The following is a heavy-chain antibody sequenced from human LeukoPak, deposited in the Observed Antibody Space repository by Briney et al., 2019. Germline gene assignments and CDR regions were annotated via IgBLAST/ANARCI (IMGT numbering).Heavy chain of an antibody. D-gene: IGHD3-3*01. CDR2: IYHSGST. CDR1: GYSISSGYY. Sequence: SETLSLTCTVSGYSISSGYYWGWIRQPPGKGLEWIGSIYHSGSTYYNPSLKSRVTISVDTSKNQFSLKLSSVTAADTAVYYCARDQYYDFWSGYYYYYYMDVWGKGTTVTDSS. V-gene: IGHV4-38-2*02. CDR3: ARDQYYDFWSGYYYYYYMDV. J-gene: IGHJ6*03.